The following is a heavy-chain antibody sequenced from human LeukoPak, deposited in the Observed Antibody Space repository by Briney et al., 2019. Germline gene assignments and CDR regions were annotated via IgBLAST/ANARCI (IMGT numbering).Heavy chain of an antibody. D-gene: IGHD3-10*01. CDR1: GYTFTDYY. V-gene: IGHV1-2*02. CDR3: ARPLLRGAQNWFDP. J-gene: IGHJ5*02. Sequence: ASVKVSCKASGYTFTDYYIHWVRQAPGQGPEWMGWINPNSGGTNYAQKFQARVTMTRDTSISTAYMELNGLRSDDTAVYYCARPLLRGAQNWFDPWGQGTLVTVSS. CDR2: INPNSGGT.